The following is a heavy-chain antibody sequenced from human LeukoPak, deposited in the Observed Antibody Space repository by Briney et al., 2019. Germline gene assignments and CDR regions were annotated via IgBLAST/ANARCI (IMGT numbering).Heavy chain of an antibody. CDR1: GGTFSSYA. CDR2: IIPIFGTA. V-gene: IGHV1-69*06. Sequence: SVKVSCKASGGTFSSYAISWVRQAPGQGLEWMGGIIPIFGTANYAQKFQGRVTITADKSTSTAYMELSSLRSEDTAVYYCATPQPGGEGAFDIWGQGTMVTVSS. D-gene: IGHD3-10*01. J-gene: IGHJ3*02. CDR3: ATPQPGGEGAFDI.